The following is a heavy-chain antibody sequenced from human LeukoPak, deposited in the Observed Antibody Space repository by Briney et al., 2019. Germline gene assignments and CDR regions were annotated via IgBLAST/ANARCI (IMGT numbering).Heavy chain of an antibody. CDR2: ISTAGDT. J-gene: IGHJ5*02. V-gene: IGHV3-13*01. CDR3: IRGLEGGLGH. D-gene: IGHD1-1*01. Sequence: GGSLRLSCAASGVTLSTYDMHWVRQLTGKGLEWVSTISTAGDTYYPGSVKGRFTTSREDAKNSLYLQMNSLRAEDTAVYFCIRGLEGGLGHWGQGTLVTVSS. CDR1: GVTLSTYD.